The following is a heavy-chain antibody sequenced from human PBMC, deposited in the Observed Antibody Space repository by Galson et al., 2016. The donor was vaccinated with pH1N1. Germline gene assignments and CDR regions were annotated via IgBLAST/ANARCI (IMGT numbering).Heavy chain of an antibody. D-gene: IGHD6-13*01. CDR1: GFTFSSYG. CDR3: ARVVGISSAPNDH. CDR2: IWYDGSNK. Sequence: SLRLSCAASGFTFSSYGMHWVRQAPGKGLEWVAVIWYDGSNKYYADSVKGRVTISRDNAANSLFLQMNSLTPEDTAVYFCARVVGISSAPNDHWGQGVPVIVSS. V-gene: IGHV3-33*02. J-gene: IGHJ4*02.